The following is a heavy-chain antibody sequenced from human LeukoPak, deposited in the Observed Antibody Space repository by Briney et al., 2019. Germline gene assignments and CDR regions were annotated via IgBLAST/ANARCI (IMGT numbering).Heavy chain of an antibody. D-gene: IGHD3-10*01. CDR1: GDSISNYY. V-gene: IGHV4-59*01. J-gene: IGHJ4*02. CDR3: ARYYGSGSFYVY. CDR2: IYYSGST. Sequence: PSETLSLTCTVSGDSISNYYWSWIRQPPGKGLKWIGYIYYSGSTNYNPSLKNRVTISIHTSKKQFTLKLTSVTAADTAVYYCARYYGSGSFYVYWGQGTLVTVSS.